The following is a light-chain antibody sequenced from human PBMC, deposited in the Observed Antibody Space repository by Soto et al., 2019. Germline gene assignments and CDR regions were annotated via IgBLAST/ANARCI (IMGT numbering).Light chain of an antibody. CDR1: QNIRSS. V-gene: IGKV3-15*01. J-gene: IGKJ2*01. Sequence: EVVMTQCPASLSASPGERVTLSCRASQNIRSSLAWYQQRPGQAPRLLIYDASTRATGIPPRFSGGGSGTEFTVTISSLQSEDFAIYYCQQYDIWPPYTFGQGTKVEF. CDR2: DAS. CDR3: QQYDIWPPYT.